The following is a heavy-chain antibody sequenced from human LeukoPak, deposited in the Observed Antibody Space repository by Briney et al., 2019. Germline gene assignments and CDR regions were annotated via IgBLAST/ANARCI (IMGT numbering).Heavy chain of an antibody. Sequence: GGTLRLSCAASGFTFSSYGMSWVRQAPGKGLEWVSAISGSGGSTYYADSVKGRVTISRDNSKNTLYLQMSSLRAEGTAVYYCARDLADNYFDYWGQGTLVTVSS. J-gene: IGHJ4*02. V-gene: IGHV3-23*01. CDR3: ARDLADNYFDY. D-gene: IGHD2-15*01. CDR1: GFTFSSYG. CDR2: ISGSGGST.